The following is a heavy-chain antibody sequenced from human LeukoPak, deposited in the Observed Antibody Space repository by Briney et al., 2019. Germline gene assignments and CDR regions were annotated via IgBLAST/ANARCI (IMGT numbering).Heavy chain of an antibody. J-gene: IGHJ4*02. CDR2: IHNSGST. Sequence: SETLSLTCTVSGVSFNSYFWNWVRQSPGKGLEWIGWIHNSGSTNYNPSLKSRVTISLDMSENQFSLKLSSVTAADTAVYFCVRGDIWGTNPVRGPLDFWGQGILVTVSS. D-gene: IGHD3-10*01. CDR3: VRGDIWGTNPVRGPLDF. V-gene: IGHV4-59*01. CDR1: GVSFNSYF.